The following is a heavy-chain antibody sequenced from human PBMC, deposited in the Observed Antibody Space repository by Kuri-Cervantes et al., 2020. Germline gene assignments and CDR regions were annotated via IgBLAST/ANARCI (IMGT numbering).Heavy chain of an antibody. V-gene: IGHV3-30*04. CDR1: GFTFSSYA. CDR2: ISYDGSNK. Sequence: GGSLRLSCAASGFTFSSYAMHWVRQAPGKGREWVAVISYDGSNKYYADSVKGRFTISRDNSKNTLYLQMNSLRAEDTAVYYCAKADDILTGWGGMDVWGQGTTVTVSS. D-gene: IGHD3-9*01. CDR3: AKADDILTGWGGMDV. J-gene: IGHJ6*02.